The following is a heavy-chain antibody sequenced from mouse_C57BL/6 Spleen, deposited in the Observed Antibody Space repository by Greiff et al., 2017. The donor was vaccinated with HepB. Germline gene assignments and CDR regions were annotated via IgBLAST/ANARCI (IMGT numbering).Heavy chain of an antibody. V-gene: IGHV1-55*01. CDR1: GYTFTSYW. Sequence: VQLQQPGAELVKPGASVKMSCKASGYTFTSYWRTGGKQRPGQGLEWSGDIYPGSGSTNYNEKFKSKATLTVDTSSSTAYMQLSSLTSEDSAVYYCARRRATVVATGYFAVWRTGPTVPVSS. CDR2: IYPGSGST. J-gene: IGHJ1*03. D-gene: IGHD1-1*01. CDR3: ARRRATVVATGYFAV.